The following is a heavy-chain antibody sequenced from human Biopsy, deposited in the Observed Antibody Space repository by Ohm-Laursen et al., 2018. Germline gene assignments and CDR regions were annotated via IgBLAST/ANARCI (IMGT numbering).Heavy chain of an antibody. Sequence: ASVKVSCNASGYTFTDYYVHWVRQAPGHGLEWMGWIHTINGGARYAQKFQGRVTMTRDTSISTAYMELSRLTSDDTAVYYRARERDPWGQGTLVTVSS. CDR1: GYTFTDYY. V-gene: IGHV1-2*02. J-gene: IGHJ5*02. CDR2: IHTINGGA. CDR3: ARERDP.